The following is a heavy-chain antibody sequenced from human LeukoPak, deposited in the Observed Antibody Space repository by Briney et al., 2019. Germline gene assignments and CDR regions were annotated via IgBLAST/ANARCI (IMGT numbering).Heavy chain of an antibody. D-gene: IGHD6-13*01. V-gene: IGHV1-2*02. J-gene: IGHJ5*02. CDR2: INPNSGGT. CDR3: ARDPPSRMSAAGTNWFDP. CDR1: GYTFTGYY. Sequence: ASVKVSCKASGYTFTGYYMHWVRQAPGQGLEWMGWINPNSGGTNYAQKFQGRVTMTRDTSISTAYMELSRLRSDDTAVYYCARDPPSRMSAAGTNWFDPWGQGTLVTVSS.